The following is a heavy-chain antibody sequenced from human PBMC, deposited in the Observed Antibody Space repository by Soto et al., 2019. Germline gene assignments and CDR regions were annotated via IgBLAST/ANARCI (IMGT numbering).Heavy chain of an antibody. CDR1: GFTFSSYG. CDR2: ISYDGSNK. J-gene: IGHJ5*02. CDR3: AKDRYSSSSVLGFVDWFDP. Sequence: QVQLVESGGGVVQPGRSLRLSCAASGFTFSSYGMHWVRQAPGKGLEWVAVISYDGSNKYYADSVKGRFTISRDNSKNTLYLQMNSLRAEDTAVYYCAKDRYSSSSVLGFVDWFDPWGQGTLVTASS. V-gene: IGHV3-30*18. D-gene: IGHD6-6*01.